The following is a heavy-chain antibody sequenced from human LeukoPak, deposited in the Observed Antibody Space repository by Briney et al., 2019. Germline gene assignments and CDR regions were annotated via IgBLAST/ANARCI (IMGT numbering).Heavy chain of an antibody. CDR2: INHSGST. J-gene: IGHJ4*02. Sequence: SEILSLTCAVYGGSFSGYYWSWIRQPPGKGLEWIGEINHSGSTNYNPSLKSRVTISVDTSKNQFSLKLSSVTAADTAVYYCARPYSGYLDYWGQGTLVTVSS. CDR1: GGSFSGYY. V-gene: IGHV4-34*01. D-gene: IGHD1-26*01. CDR3: ARPYSGYLDY.